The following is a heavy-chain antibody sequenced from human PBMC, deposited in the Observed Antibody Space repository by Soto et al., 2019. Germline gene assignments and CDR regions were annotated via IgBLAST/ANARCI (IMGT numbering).Heavy chain of an antibody. V-gene: IGHV1-18*01. J-gene: IGHJ4*02. D-gene: IGHD3-22*01. Sequence: GASVKVSCKASGYTFTSYGISWVRQAPGQGLEWMGWISAYNGNTNYAQKLQGRVTMTTDTSTSTAYMELSSLRSEDTAVYYCAKGTYYYDSSGYYRFDYWGQGTLVTVSS. CDR1: GYTFTSYG. CDR2: ISAYNGNT. CDR3: AKGTYYYDSSGYYRFDY.